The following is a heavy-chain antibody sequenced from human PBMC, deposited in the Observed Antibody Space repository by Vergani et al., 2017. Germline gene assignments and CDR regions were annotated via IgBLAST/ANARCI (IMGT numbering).Heavy chain of an antibody. CDR1: GGSFSGYY. D-gene: IGHD4-11*01. CDR2: INHSGST. V-gene: IGHV4-34*01. CDR3: ATRGVPKPTVRINRRFDY. J-gene: IGHJ4*02. Sequence: QVQLQQWGAGLLKPSETLSLTCAVYGGSFSGYYWSWICQPPGKGLEWIGEINHSGSTNYNPSLKSRVTISVDTSKNQFSLKLSSVTAADTAVYYCATRGVPKPTVRINRRFDYWGQGTLVTVSS.